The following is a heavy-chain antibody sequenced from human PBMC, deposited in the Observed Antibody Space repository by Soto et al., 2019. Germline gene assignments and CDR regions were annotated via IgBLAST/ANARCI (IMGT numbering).Heavy chain of an antibody. V-gene: IGHV3-30*18. CDR1: GFTFSTYG. CDR3: AKSSGSGSYSYYGMDV. J-gene: IGHJ6*02. D-gene: IGHD3-10*01. CDR2: ISYDGYLK. Sequence: GGSLRLSCAASGFTFSTYGMQWVRQAPGKGLEWVAVISYDGYLKYYVDAVKGRFTVARDNSKNTLFLEMNSLRVEDTAVYFCAKSSGSGSYSYYGMDVWGQGTTVTVSS.